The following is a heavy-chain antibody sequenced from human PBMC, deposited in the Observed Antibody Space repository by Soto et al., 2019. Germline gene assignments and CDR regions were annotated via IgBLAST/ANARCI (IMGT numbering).Heavy chain of an antibody. V-gene: IGHV4-59*07. CDR1: GRSISGYF. CDR3: ARYVCSADCYGFDI. D-gene: IGHD3-16*01. CDR2: IYYSGST. Sequence: QVQLQESGPGLVKPSDTLSLTCTLSGRSISGYFWSWIRQPPGEALEWIGYIYYSGSTTYNPSLRSRVTISLDMTKNQFSLKLSSVTAADTAVYYCARYVCSADCYGFDIWGQGTLVTVSS. J-gene: IGHJ3*02.